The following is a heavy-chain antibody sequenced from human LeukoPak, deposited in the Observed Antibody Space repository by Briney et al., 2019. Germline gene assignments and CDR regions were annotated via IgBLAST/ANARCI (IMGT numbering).Heavy chain of an antibody. J-gene: IGHJ6*03. CDR1: GGSISSSSYY. D-gene: IGHD6-13*01. CDR3: ARRRRIAAALGRYYYYMDV. CDR2: IYYSGST. V-gene: IGHV4-39*07. Sequence: SETLSLTCTVSGGSISSSSYYWGWIRQPPGKGLEWIGSIYYSGSTYYNPSLKSRVTISVDTSKNQFSLKLSSVTAADTAVYYCARRRRIAAALGRYYYYMDVWGKGTTVTVSS.